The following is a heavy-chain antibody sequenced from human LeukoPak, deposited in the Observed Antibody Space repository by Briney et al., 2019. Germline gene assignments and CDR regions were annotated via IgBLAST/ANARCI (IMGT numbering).Heavy chain of an antibody. CDR1: GASISSSGYY. J-gene: IGHJ4*02. V-gene: IGHV4-39*07. CDR3: ARATATGLIDY. Sequence: SETLSLTCTVSGASISSSGYYWGWVRQPPGKGLEWIGSIYYSGSTYYNSSLKSRVTISLDTSKNQFSLKLSSVTAAGTAVYYCARATATGLIDYWGQGTLVTVS. D-gene: IGHD3-9*01. CDR2: IYYSGST.